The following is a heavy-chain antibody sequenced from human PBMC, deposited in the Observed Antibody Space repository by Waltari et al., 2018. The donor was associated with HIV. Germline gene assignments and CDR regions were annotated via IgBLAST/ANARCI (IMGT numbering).Heavy chain of an antibody. Sequence: QVQLVESGGGVVQPGGSLRPSCSASGFTFSSYVLHWVRQAPGRGLEWVAFSRYDGSNEYYADSVKGRFTISRDNSKNTLYLQMNSLRAEDTAVYYCAKPRHYYDSSGLDYWGQGTLVTVSS. CDR1: GFTFSSYV. J-gene: IGHJ4*02. CDR3: AKPRHYYDSSGLDY. D-gene: IGHD3-22*01. CDR2: SRYDGSNE. V-gene: IGHV3-30*02.